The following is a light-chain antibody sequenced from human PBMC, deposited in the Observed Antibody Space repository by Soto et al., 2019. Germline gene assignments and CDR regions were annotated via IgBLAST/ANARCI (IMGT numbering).Light chain of an antibody. Sequence: EIVLTQSPATLSLSPGERATLSCRASQSVSSYLAWYQQKPGQAPRLLIYDASTMATGIPARFRGSGSGTDFTLSISSLEPEDFAVYYCQQRGYTFGQGTKLEIK. CDR2: DAS. CDR1: QSVSSY. CDR3: QQRGYT. J-gene: IGKJ2*01. V-gene: IGKV3-11*01.